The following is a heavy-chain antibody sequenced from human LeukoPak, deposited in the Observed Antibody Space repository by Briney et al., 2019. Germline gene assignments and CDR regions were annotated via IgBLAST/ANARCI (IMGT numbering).Heavy chain of an antibody. J-gene: IGHJ1*01. CDR1: GFTFSSYG. Sequence: GRSLRLSCAASGFTFSSYGMHWVRQAPGKGLEWVAVISYDGSNKYYADSVKGRFTISRDNSKNTLYLQMNSLRAEDTAVYYCAKAKWELLGRGVEYFQHWGQGTLVTVSS. D-gene: IGHD1-26*01. V-gene: IGHV3-30*18. CDR2: ISYDGSNK. CDR3: AKAKWELLGRGVEYFQH.